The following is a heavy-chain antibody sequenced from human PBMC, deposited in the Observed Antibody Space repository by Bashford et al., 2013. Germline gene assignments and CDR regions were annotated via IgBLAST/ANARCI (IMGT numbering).Heavy chain of an antibody. Sequence: SVKVSCSASGGTFSNYAVSWVRQAPGQGLEWMGGITPMFRIANYAQRFQGRVTITADESTTSTVYMELSSLRSEDTAVYYCARGPLDYGGNSYPMDVWGQGTTVTVSS. CDR1: GGTFSNYA. D-gene: IGHD4-23*01. J-gene: IGHJ6*02. CDR2: ITPMFRIA. V-gene: IGHV1-69*13. CDR3: ARGPLDYGGNSYPMDV.